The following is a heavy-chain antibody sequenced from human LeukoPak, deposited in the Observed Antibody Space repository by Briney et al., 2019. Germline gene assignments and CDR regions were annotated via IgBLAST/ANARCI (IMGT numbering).Heavy chain of an antibody. D-gene: IGHD6-19*01. V-gene: IGHV1-69*05. CDR1: GGTFSSYA. CDR2: IIPIFGTA. Sequence: SVKVSCKASGGTFSSYAISWIRQAPGQGLEWMGRIIPIFGTANYAQKFQGRVTITTDESTSTAYMELSSLRSEDTAAYYCARDSRIRSGWYRSDAFDIWGQGTMVTVSS. CDR3: ARDSRIRSGWYRSDAFDI. J-gene: IGHJ3*02.